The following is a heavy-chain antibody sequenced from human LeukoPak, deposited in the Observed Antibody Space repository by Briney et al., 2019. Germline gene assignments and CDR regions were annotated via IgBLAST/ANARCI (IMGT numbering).Heavy chain of an antibody. V-gene: IGHV3-15*01. CDR1: GFTFSNAW. CDR3: TTAPGYSSSWYYSFDY. CDR2: IKSKTDGGTT. D-gene: IGHD6-13*01. J-gene: IGHJ4*02. Sequence: GGSLRLSCAASGFTFSNAWMSWVRQAPGKGLEWVGRIKSKTDGGTTDYAAPVKGRFTISRDDSKNTLYLQMNSLKTEDTAVYYCTTAPGYSSSWYYSFDYWGQGTLVTVSS.